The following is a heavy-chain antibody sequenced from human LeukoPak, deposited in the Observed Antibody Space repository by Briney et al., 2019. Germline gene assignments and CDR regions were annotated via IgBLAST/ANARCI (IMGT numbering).Heavy chain of an antibody. V-gene: IGHV3-66*01. CDR2: IYSGGST. Sequence: GGSLRLSCAASGFTFDDHGMSWVRQAPGKGLEWVSVIYSGGSTYYADSVKGRFTISRDNSKNTLYLQMNSLRAEDTAVYYCARDPWGYRAFDIWGQGTMVTVSS. CDR3: ARDPWGYRAFDI. D-gene: IGHD3-16*02. CDR1: GFTFDDHG. J-gene: IGHJ3*02.